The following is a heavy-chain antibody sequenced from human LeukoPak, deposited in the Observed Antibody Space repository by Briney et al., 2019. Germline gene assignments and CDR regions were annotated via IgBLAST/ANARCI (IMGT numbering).Heavy chain of an antibody. D-gene: IGHD1-26*01. V-gene: IGHV3-30-3*01. J-gene: IGHJ4*02. CDR2: ISYDGGNK. CDR3: ARGRAGWELLSY. CDR1: GFTFSSYA. Sequence: GGSLRLSCAASGFTFSSYAVHWVRQAPGKGLEWVAVISYDGGNKYYADSVKGRFTISRDNSKNTLYLQMNSLRAEDTAVYYCARGRAGWELLSYWGQGTLVTVSS.